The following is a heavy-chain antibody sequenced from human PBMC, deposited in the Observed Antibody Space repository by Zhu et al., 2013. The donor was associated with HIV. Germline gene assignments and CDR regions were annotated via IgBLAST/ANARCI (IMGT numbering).Heavy chain of an antibody. Sequence: QVQLQESGPGLVKPSETLSLTCAVSGYSISSGYYWGWIRQPPGKGLEWIGSIYHSGSTYYDPSLKSRVSISVDTSKNQFSLKLSSVTAADTAVYYCARQVVPAGYYFDYWGQGTLVTVSS. J-gene: IGHJ4*02. CDR1: GYSISSGYY. V-gene: IGHV4-38-2*01. CDR2: IYHSGST. D-gene: IGHD2-2*01. CDR3: ARQVVPAGYYFDY.